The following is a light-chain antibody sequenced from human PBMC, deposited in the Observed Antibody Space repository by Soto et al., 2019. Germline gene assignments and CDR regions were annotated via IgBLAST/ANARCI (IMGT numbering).Light chain of an antibody. J-gene: IGKJ1*01. CDR2: AAS. Sequence: IRMTQSPSSFSASTGDRVTITCRASQGISSYLAWYQQKPGKAPKLLIYAASTLQSGVPSRFSGSGSGTDFTLTISCLQSEDFATYYCQQYYSYSWTFGQGTKV. CDR1: QGISSY. V-gene: IGKV1-8*01. CDR3: QQYYSYSWT.